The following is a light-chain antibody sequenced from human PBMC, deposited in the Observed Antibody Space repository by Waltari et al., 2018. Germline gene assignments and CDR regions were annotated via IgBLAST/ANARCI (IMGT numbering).Light chain of an antibody. CDR2: LNSDGSH. Sequence: QLVLTQSPSASASLGASVKLTCTLSSGHSNYAIAWHQRQPEKGPHYLMKLNSDGSHSQGDGIPDRFSGSGSGAERYLTISSLQSEDEADYYCQTWGTGTQVVFGGGTKLTVL. V-gene: IGLV4-69*02. J-gene: IGLJ2*01. CDR3: QTWGTGTQVV. CDR1: SGHSNYA.